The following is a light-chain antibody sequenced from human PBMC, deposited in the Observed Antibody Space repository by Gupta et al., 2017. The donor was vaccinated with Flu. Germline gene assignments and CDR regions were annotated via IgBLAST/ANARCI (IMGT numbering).Light chain of an antibody. CDR1: QDIRTY. CDR2: ATS. CDR3: HQYDVLPWA. V-gene: IGKV1-33*01. J-gene: IGKJ5*01. Sequence: DVQLTQSPSSLTASLGDRVTLTCQASQDIRTYLNWYQQKPGKAPKLLIFATSTLEMGVPSRFSGRGSGTHFTFTISGLQPEDVAVYYCHQYDVLPWAFGQGTRLEIK.